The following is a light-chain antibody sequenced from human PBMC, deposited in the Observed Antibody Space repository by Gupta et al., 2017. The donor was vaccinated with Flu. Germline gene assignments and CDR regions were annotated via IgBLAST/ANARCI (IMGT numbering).Light chain of an antibody. CDR3: GTWDSSLSARV. CDR2: DNN. J-gene: IGLJ3*02. Sequence: QSVLTQPPSVSAAPGQKVTISCSGSSSNLGNNYVSWYHQLPGTAPKLLIYDNNKRPSGIPDRFSGSKAGTSATLGITGLQTGDEADYYCGTWDSSLSARVFGGGTKLTVL. CDR1: SSNLGNNY. V-gene: IGLV1-51*01.